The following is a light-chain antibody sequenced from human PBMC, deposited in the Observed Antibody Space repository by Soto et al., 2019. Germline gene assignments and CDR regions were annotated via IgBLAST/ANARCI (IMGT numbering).Light chain of an antibody. CDR2: AAS. Sequence: DIQMTQSPSSLSASVGDRVTITCRASQSISSYLNWYQQKPGKAPKLLIYAASSLQSGVPSRCSGSGSGTDVTLTSISRQPEDFATYYCPQSYRTPYTFGQGTQLEIK. CDR3: PQSYRTPYT. J-gene: IGKJ2*01. CDR1: QSISSY. V-gene: IGKV1-39*01.